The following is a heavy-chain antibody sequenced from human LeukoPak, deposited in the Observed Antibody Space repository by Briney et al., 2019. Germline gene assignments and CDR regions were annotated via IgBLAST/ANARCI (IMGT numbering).Heavy chain of an antibody. CDR3: TRHPTDGELRMVFYYYMDV. CDR1: GGSISSSSYC. CDR2: IYYSGST. V-gene: IGHV4-39*01. J-gene: IGHJ6*03. Sequence: PSETLSLTCTVSGGSISSSSYCWGWIRQPPGKGLVWIGSIYYSGSTYYNPSLKSRVTLSVDRSKNQLSLKLSSVTAADTAVYYCTRHPTDGELRMVFYYYMDVWGKGSTVTVSS. D-gene: IGHD2-8*01.